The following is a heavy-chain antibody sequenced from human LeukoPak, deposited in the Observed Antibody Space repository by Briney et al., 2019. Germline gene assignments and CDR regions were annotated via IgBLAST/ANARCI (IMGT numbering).Heavy chain of an antibody. D-gene: IGHD2-15*01. CDR2: INPNTGDT. J-gene: IGHJ3*01. CDR3: ASKGAGHCYDASCMGSFDL. Sequence: ASVKVSCKASGYPFIDYYLHWVRQAPGQGLGWMGCINPNTGDTNSAQNFQGRVIMTRDTSITTAYMELSRLKSDDTALYYCASKGAGHCYDASCMGSFDLWGQGTTVAVSS. V-gene: IGHV1-2*02. CDR1: GYPFIDYY.